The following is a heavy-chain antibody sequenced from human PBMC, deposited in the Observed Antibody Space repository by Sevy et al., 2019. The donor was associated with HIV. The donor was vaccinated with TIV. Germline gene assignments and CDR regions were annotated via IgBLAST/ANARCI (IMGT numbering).Heavy chain of an antibody. CDR1: GFTFIRHS. V-gene: IGHV3-48*04. CDR2: ISSTSSSNI. D-gene: IGHD3-10*01. CDR3: VRGSRLVY. J-gene: IGHJ4*02. Sequence: GGSLRLSCAVSGFTFIRHSMNWVRQAPGKGLEWVAYISSTSSSNIHYADSVKGRFTISRDNAKNSVSLQMNSLRGEDTAVYYCVRGSRLVYWGQGTLVTVSS.